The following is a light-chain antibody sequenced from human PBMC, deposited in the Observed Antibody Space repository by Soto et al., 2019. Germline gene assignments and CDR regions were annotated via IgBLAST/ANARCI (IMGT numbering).Light chain of an antibody. Sequence: EIVLTQSPGTLSLSPVERATLSCRASQSVNSDYLAWFQQKPGQAPRLLIYGASTRTTGIPDRFSGSGSGTDFTLTISSLQSEDFAVYYCQQYNNWPWTFGQGTKVDI. CDR1: QSVNSD. V-gene: IGKV3D-15*01. CDR2: GAS. J-gene: IGKJ1*01. CDR3: QQYNNWPWT.